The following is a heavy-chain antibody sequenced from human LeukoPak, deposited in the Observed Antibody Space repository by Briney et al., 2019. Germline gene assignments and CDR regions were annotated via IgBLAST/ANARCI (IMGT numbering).Heavy chain of an antibody. Sequence: PGGSLRLSCAASGFTFSSYGMSWVRQAPGKGLEWVSAISGSGGSTYYADSVKGRFTISRDNSKNALYLQMNSLRAEDTAVYYCAKGSYFDWLLRYYFDYWGQGTLVTVSS. V-gene: IGHV3-23*01. CDR3: AKGSYFDWLLRYYFDY. CDR2: ISGSGGST. CDR1: GFTFSSYG. J-gene: IGHJ4*02. D-gene: IGHD3-9*01.